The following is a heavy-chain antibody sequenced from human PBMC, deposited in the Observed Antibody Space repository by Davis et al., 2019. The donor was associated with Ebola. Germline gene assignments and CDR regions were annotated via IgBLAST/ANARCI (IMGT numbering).Heavy chain of an antibody. CDR3: ARRGYSSSWYGYFDY. CDR2: IYYSGST. J-gene: IGHJ4*02. Sequence: SETLSLTCTVSGGSISSGGYYWSWIRQHPGKGLEWIGYIYYSGSTYYNPSLKSRVTISVDTSKNQFSLKLSSVTAADTAVYYCARRGYSSSWYGYFDYWGQGTLVTVSS. D-gene: IGHD6-13*01. CDR1: GGSISSGGYY. V-gene: IGHV4-31*03.